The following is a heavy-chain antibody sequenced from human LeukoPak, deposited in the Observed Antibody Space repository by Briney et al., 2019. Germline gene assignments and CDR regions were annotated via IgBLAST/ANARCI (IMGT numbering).Heavy chain of an antibody. V-gene: IGHV1-69*01. CDR1: GGTFSSYA. J-gene: IGHJ5*02. CDR2: ITPIFGTA. CDR3: ARVRYYDILTGYYNAGSWFDP. Sequence: SVKVSCKASGGTFSSYAISWVRQAPGQGLEWMGGITPIFGTANYAQKFQGRVTITADESTSTAYMELSSLRSEDTAVYYCARVRYYDILTGYYNAGSWFDPWGQGTLVTVSS. D-gene: IGHD3-9*01.